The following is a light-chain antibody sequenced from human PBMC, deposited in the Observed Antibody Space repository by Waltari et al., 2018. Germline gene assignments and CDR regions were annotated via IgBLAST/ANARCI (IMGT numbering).Light chain of an antibody. CDR2: GAS. Sequence: IVMTQSPATLSVAPGERAPLSCRASQSISTNLAWFQEKPGQAPRLLIYGASTRATGVPARFSGSGSGTYFTLVISSLQSEDFAVYYCQQYDKWLRYSFGQGTKLEIK. CDR1: QSISTN. CDR3: QQYDKWLRYS. J-gene: IGKJ2*01. V-gene: IGKV3-15*01.